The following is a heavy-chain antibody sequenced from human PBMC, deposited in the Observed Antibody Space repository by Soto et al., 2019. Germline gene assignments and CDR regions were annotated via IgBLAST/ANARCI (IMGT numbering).Heavy chain of an antibody. CDR3: ARGPRYCSSTSCYGCFDP. CDR1: GGSFSGYY. Sequence: SETLSLTCAVYGGSFSGYYWSWIRQPPGKGLEWIGEINHSGSTNYNPSLKSRVTISVDTSKNQFSLKLSPVTAADTAVYYCARGPRYCSSTSCYGCFDPWGQGTLVTVSS. V-gene: IGHV4-34*01. CDR2: INHSGST. D-gene: IGHD2-2*01. J-gene: IGHJ5*02.